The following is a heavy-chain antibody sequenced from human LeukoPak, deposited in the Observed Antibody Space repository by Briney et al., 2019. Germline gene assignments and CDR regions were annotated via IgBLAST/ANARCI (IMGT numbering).Heavy chain of an antibody. V-gene: IGHV1-69*01. CDR2: IIPIFGTA. Sequence: ASVKVSCKASGGTFSSYAISWVRQAPGQGLEWMGGIIPIFGTANYAQKFQGRVTITAGESTSTAYMELSSLRSEDTAVYYCAREGGLYCSSTSCYRISWFDPWGQGTLVTVSS. CDR1: GGTFSSYA. J-gene: IGHJ5*02. CDR3: AREGGLYCSSTSCYRISWFDP. D-gene: IGHD2-2*02.